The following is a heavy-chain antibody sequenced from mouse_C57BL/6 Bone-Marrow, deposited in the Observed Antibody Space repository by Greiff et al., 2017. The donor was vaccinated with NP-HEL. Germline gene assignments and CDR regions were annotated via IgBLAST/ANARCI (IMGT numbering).Heavy chain of an antibody. Sequence: VQLQESDAELVKPGASVKISCKVSGYTFTDHTIHWMKQRPEQGLEWIGYIYPRDGSTKYNEKFKGKATLTADKSSSTAYMQLNSLTSEDSAVYFCAREEGDYGYAGGFAYWGQGTLVTVSA. J-gene: IGHJ3*01. CDR1: GYTFTDHT. CDR2: IYPRDGST. CDR3: AREEGDYGYAGGFAY. D-gene: IGHD2-2*01. V-gene: IGHV1-78*01.